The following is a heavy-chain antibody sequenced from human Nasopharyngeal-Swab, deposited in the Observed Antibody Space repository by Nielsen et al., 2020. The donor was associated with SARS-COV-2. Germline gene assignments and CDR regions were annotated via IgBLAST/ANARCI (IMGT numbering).Heavy chain of an antibody. CDR2: IYYSGST. J-gene: IGHJ4*02. D-gene: IGHD2-2*01. CDR1: GGSISSSSYY. V-gene: IGHV4-39*07. Sequence: SETLSLTCTVSGGSISSSSYYWGWIRQPPGKGLEWIGSIYYSGSTYYNPSLKSRVTISVDTSKNQFSLKLSSVTAADTAVYYCARLGSVGYCSSTSCYSRELDYWGQGTLVTVSS. CDR3: ARLGSVGYCSSTSCYSRELDY.